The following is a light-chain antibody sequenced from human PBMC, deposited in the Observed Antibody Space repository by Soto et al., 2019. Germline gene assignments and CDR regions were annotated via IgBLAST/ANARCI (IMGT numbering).Light chain of an antibody. J-gene: IGLJ2*01. V-gene: IGLV2-14*01. Sequence: QSALTQPPSASGSPGQSVAISCTGTSSDVGGYNYVSWYQQHPGKAPKLMIYEVINRPSGVSNRFSGSKSGNTASLTISGLQAEDEADYYCSSYTSARGVFGGGTKLTVL. CDR1: SSDVGGYNY. CDR2: EVI. CDR3: SSYTSARGV.